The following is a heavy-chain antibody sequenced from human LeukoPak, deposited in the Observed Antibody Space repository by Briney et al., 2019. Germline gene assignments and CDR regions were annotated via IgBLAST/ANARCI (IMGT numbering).Heavy chain of an antibody. CDR3: ARVGARGNFDY. J-gene: IGHJ4*02. CDR2: ISSSGSTI. V-gene: IGHV3-48*03. D-gene: IGHD4-23*01. CDR1: GFTFSSYE. Sequence: PGGSLRLSCAASGFTFSSYEMNWVRQAPGKGLEWVSYISSSGSTIYYADSVKGRFTISRDSAKNSLYLQMNSLRAEDTAVYYCARVGARGNFDYWGQGTLVTVSS.